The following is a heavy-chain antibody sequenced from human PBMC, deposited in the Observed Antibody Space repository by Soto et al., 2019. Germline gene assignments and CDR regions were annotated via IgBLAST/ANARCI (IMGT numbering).Heavy chain of an antibody. D-gene: IGHD3-22*01. Sequence: QPGGSLRLSCAASGFTFSSYAMSWVRQAPGKGLEWVSAISGSGGSTYYADSVKGRFTISRDNSKNTLYLQMNSLRAEDTAVYYCAKDQDYYDSSGYYQGGPFDYWGQGTLVTVSS. J-gene: IGHJ4*02. V-gene: IGHV3-23*01. CDR1: GFTFSSYA. CDR3: AKDQDYYDSSGYYQGGPFDY. CDR2: ISGSGGST.